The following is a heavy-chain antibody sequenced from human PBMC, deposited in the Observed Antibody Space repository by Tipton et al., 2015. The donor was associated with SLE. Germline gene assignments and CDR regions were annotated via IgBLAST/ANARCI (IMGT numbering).Heavy chain of an antibody. CDR3: AREAGGYYDSSGFGAFDI. Sequence: TLSLTCAVYGGSLSGYYWSWIRQPPGKGLEWIGEINHSGSTNYDPSLRSRVTISVDTSKNQFSLKLSSVTAADTAVYYCAREAGGYYDSSGFGAFDIWGQGTMVTVSS. CDR2: INHSGST. CDR1: GGSLSGYY. J-gene: IGHJ3*02. D-gene: IGHD3-22*01. V-gene: IGHV4-34*01.